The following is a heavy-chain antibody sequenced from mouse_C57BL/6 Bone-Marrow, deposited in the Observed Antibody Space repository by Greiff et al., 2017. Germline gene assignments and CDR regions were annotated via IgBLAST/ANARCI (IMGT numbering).Heavy chain of an antibody. CDR2: INPNNGGT. CDR3: ARRPSTMMSTWYFDY. CDR1: GYTFTDYN. Sequence: EVQLQQSGPELVKPGASVKIPCKASGYTFTDYNMDWVKQSHGKSLEWIGDINPNNGGTIYNQKFKGKATLTVDKSSSTAYMELRILTSEDTAVYYCARRPSTMMSTWYFDYWGQGTTLTVSS. D-gene: IGHD2-4*01. V-gene: IGHV1-18*01. J-gene: IGHJ2*01.